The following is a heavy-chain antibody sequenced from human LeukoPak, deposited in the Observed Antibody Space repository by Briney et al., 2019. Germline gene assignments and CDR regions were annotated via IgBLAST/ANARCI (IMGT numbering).Heavy chain of an antibody. CDR3: ARDQGYCGGDCYIRACCGYFDY. J-gene: IGHJ4*02. D-gene: IGHD2-21*02. Sequence: ASVKVSCKASGYTFTSYYMHWVRHAPGQGLEWMGIINPNGGSTSYAQKIQGRVTMTRDTSTSTVYMELSSLRSEDTAVYYCARDQGYCGGDCYIRACCGYFDYWGQGTLVTVSS. CDR2: INPNGGST. V-gene: IGHV1-46*01. CDR1: GYTFTSYY.